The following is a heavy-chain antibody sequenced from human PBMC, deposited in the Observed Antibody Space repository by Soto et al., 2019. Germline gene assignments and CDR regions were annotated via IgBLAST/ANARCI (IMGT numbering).Heavy chain of an antibody. CDR1: GGTFSSYA. J-gene: IGHJ6*02. CDR3: ARVDSHYYYGMDV. D-gene: IGHD3-9*01. CDR2: LIPIFGTA. V-gene: IGHV1-69*13. Sequence: SVKVSCNASGGTFSSYAISWVRQAPGQGLEWMGGLIPIFGTANYAQKFQGRVTITADESTSTAYMELSSLRSEDTAVYYCARVDSHYYYGMDVGGQGTTVTVSS.